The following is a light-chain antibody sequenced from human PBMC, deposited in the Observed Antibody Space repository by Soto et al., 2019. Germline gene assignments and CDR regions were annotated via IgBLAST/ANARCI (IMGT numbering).Light chain of an antibody. J-gene: IGKJ5*01. V-gene: IGKV3-15*01. CDR2: SAF. CDR1: QSISNN. CDR3: QQYNNWPPIT. Sequence: EIVLTQSPATLSLSPGERATLSCRASQSISNNLAWYQQKPGQAPRLVIYSAFTRATGIPARFSGSGSGTEFTLTISSLQSEDFAVYYCQQYNNWPPITFGQGTRLEIK.